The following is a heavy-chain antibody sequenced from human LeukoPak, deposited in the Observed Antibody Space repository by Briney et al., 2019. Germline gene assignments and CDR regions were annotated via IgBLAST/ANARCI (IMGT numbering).Heavy chain of an antibody. D-gene: IGHD3-10*01. J-gene: IGHJ4*02. CDR1: GFTFSNAW. Sequence: GGSLRLSCAASGFTFSNAWMSWVRQAPGKGLEWVGRIKSKTDGGTTDYAAPVKGRFTISRDDSKNTLYLQVNSLKTEDTAVYYCTSRITMVRGATFDYWGQGTLVTVSS. CDR3: TSRITMVRGATFDY. V-gene: IGHV3-15*01. CDR2: IKSKTDGGTT.